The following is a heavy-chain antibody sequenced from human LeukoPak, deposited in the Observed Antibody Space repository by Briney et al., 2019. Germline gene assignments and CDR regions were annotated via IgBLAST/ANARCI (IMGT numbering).Heavy chain of an antibody. J-gene: IGHJ6*03. CDR1: GFTFSSYA. D-gene: IGHD6-13*01. CDR2: ISYDGGNK. V-gene: IGHV3-30*01. Sequence: PGGSLRLSCAASGFTFSSYAMHWVRQAPGKGLEWVAAISYDGGNKYYADSVKGRFTISRDNSKNTLYLQMNSLRAEDTAVYYCARDPTAAAGTFYYYYYMDGWGKGTTVTVSS. CDR3: ARDPTAAAGTFYYYYYMDG.